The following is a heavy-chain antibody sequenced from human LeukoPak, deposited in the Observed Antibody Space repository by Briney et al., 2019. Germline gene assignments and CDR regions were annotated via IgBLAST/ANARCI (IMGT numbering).Heavy chain of an antibody. J-gene: IGHJ5*02. V-gene: IGHV4-34*01. CDR1: GGSFSGYY. D-gene: IGHD3-10*01. CDR2: INHSGST. CDR3: ARGYYYGSGSYYRNWFDP. Sequence: PSETLSLTCAVYGGSFSGYYWSWIRQPPGKGLEWIGEINHSGSTNYNPSLKSRVTISVDTSKNQFSLKLSSVTAADTAVYYCARGYYYGSGSYYRNWFDPWGQGTLVTVSS.